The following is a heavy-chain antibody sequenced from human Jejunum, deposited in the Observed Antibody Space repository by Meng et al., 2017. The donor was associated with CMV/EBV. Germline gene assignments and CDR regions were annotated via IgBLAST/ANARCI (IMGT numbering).Heavy chain of an antibody. V-gene: IGHV3-20*03. CDR1: GVPFSSDV. CDR2: INGNGGST. Sequence: SGVPFSSDVMHWVRQGPGKGLEWVSGINGNGGSTAYGDSVEGRFTISRDNAKNSLYLQMNSLRADDTAFYYCARGGYSSSSGEYDYWGQGTLVTVSS. J-gene: IGHJ4*02. D-gene: IGHD6-6*01. CDR3: ARGGYSSSSGEYDY.